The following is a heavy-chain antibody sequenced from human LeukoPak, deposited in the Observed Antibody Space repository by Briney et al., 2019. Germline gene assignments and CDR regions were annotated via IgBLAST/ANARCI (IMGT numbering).Heavy chain of an antibody. Sequence: PGGSLRLSCAASGFTFSSYAMHWVRQAPGKGLEWVAVISYDGSNKYYADSVKGRFTISRDNSKNTLYLQMNSLRAEDTAVYYCARDPPQERGYYYYFDYWGQGTLVTVSS. CDR2: ISYDGSNK. V-gene: IGHV3-30-3*01. CDR1: GFTFSSYA. D-gene: IGHD1-26*01. J-gene: IGHJ4*02. CDR3: ARDPPQERGYYYYFDY.